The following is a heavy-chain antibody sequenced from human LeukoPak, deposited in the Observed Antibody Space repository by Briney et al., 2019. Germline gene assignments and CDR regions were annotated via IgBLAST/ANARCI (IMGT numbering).Heavy chain of an antibody. CDR1: EGTFSSYA. J-gene: IGHJ6*04. CDR2: IIPIFGTA. Sequence: SVKVSCKASEGTFSSYAISWVRQAPGQGLEWMGGIIPIFGTANYAQKFQGRVTITADKSTSTAYMELSSLRSEDTAVYYCAREVVPAAPAYYYGMDVWGKGTTVTVSS. D-gene: IGHD2-2*01. V-gene: IGHV1-69*06. CDR3: AREVVPAAPAYYYGMDV.